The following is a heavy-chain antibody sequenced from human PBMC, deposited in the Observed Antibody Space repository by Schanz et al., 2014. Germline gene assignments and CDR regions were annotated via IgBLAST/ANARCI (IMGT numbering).Heavy chain of an antibody. J-gene: IGHJ4*02. Sequence: QVQLVQSGAEVQKPGASVMLSCKTSGYSFNLFGVSWVRQAPGQGLEWMGWISAYNGNMNYAPKFQGRVTMTTDTXXXXAYMELXXXXXXXXXXXYCVRDGDERLVVIFDQWGQGTLVTVSS. CDR2: ISAYNGNM. CDR3: VRDGDERLVVIFDQ. D-gene: IGHD3-22*01. CDR1: GYSFNLFG. V-gene: IGHV1-18*04.